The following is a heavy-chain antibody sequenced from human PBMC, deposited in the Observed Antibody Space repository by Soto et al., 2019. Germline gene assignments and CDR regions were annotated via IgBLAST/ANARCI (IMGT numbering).Heavy chain of an antibody. Sequence: GGSLRLSCAASGFTFSSYSMNWVRQAPGKGLEWVSYISSSSSTIYYADSVKGRFTISRDNAKNSLYLQMNSLRAEDTAVYYCARVAVTKRSRPYYFDYWGQGALVTVSS. CDR3: ARVAVTKRSRPYYFDY. V-gene: IGHV3-48*01. J-gene: IGHJ4*02. CDR2: ISSSSSTI. CDR1: GFTFSSYS. D-gene: IGHD4-17*01.